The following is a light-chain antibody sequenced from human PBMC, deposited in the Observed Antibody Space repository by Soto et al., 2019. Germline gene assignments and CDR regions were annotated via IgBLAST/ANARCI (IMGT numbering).Light chain of an antibody. CDR3: QQSYSTPQT. J-gene: IGKJ1*01. Sequence: DIQMTQSPSSLSASVGDRVTITCRASQSISSYLNWYQQKPGKAPKLLLYAASSLQSGVPSRFSGRGSGTDFTLTISRLQTEDFATYYCQQSYSTPQTFGQGTKVEIE. CDR1: QSISSY. V-gene: IGKV1-39*01. CDR2: AAS.